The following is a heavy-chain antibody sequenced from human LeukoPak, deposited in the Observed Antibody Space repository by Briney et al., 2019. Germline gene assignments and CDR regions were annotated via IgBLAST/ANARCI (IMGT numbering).Heavy chain of an antibody. Sequence: PGESLQISCKASGYSFTSYSIGWVRQMPGKGLEWMGIIHPGDSDTTYSPSFQGQVAFSADKSISTAFLQWSSLKASDTAIYYCARHPGDYWGQGTLVTVSS. CDR2: IHPGDSDT. D-gene: IGHD3-10*01. J-gene: IGHJ4*02. CDR3: ARHPGDY. V-gene: IGHV5-51*01. CDR1: GYSFTSYS.